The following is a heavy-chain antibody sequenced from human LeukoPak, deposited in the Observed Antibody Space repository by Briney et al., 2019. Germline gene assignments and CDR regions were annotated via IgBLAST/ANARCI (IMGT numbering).Heavy chain of an antibody. CDR1: GLTFSDSW. V-gene: IGHV3-7*01. CDR2: IKFDGTEK. J-gene: IGHJ4*02. CDR3: ARGGGYSERFDY. D-gene: IGHD1-26*01. Sequence: PGGSLRLYCAASGLTFSDSWMTWVRQAPGKGLEWVATIKFDGTEKQYVASVRGRFTISRANAENSMFLRMESLSPEDTAVYYCARGGGYSERFDYWGQGTLVTVSS.